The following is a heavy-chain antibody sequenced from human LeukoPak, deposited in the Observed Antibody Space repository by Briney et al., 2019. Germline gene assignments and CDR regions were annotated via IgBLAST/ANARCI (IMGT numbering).Heavy chain of an antibody. CDR3: ARAAYCSRGSCYPGYYYYYYMDV. D-gene: IGHD2-15*01. CDR1: GYTFTSYG. Sequence: ASVKVSCKASGYTFTSYGISWVRQAPGQGLEWMGWISAYNGNTNYAQKLQGRVTMTTDTSTSTAYMELRSLRSDDTAVYYCARAAYCSRGSCYPGYYYYYYMDVWGKGTTVTVSS. V-gene: IGHV1-18*01. J-gene: IGHJ6*03. CDR2: ISAYNGNT.